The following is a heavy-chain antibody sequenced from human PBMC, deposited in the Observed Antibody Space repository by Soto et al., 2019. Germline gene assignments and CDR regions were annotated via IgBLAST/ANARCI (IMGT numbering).Heavy chain of an antibody. D-gene: IGHD3-22*01. V-gene: IGHV3-23*01. CDR1: GFIFSTYA. J-gene: IGHJ4*02. Sequence: GGSLRLSCAASGFIFSTYAMSWARQAPGKGLEWVSMISGTGGNTYYADSVKGRFTISRDNSKKTLFLEINSLRDEDTAVYYCAKIVVGSPDYWGQGTLVTVSS. CDR3: AKIVVGSPDY. CDR2: ISGTGGNT.